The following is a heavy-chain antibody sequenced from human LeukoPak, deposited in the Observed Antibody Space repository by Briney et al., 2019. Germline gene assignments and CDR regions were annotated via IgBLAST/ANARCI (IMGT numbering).Heavy chain of an antibody. CDR2: IKQDGSEK. CDR3: ARARSRDGYTSGYFQH. Sequence: PGRSLRLSCAASGFTFSSYWMSWVRQAPGKGLEWVANIKQDGSEKYYVDSVKGRFTISRDNAKNSLYLQLNSLRAEDTAVYYCARARSRDGYTSGYFQHWGQGTLVIVSS. V-gene: IGHV3-7*01. CDR1: GFTFSSYW. J-gene: IGHJ1*01. D-gene: IGHD5-24*01.